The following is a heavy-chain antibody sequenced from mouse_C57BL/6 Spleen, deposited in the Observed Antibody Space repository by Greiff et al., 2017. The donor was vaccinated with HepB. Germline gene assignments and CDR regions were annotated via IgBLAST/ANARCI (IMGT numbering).Heavy chain of an antibody. CDR2: INPYNGGT. CDR1: GYTFTDYY. D-gene: IGHD2-4*01. CDR3: AKPDYPWYFDV. J-gene: IGHJ1*03. V-gene: IGHV1-19*01. Sequence: EVMLVESGPVLVKPGASVKMSCKASGYTFTDYYMNWVKQSHGKSLEWIGVINPYNGGTSYNQKFKGKATLTVDKSSSTAYMELNSLTSEDSAVYYCAKPDYPWYFDVWGTVTTVTVSS.